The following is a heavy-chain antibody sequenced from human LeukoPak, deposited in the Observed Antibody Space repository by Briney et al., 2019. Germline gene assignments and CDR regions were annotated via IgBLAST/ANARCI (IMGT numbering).Heavy chain of an antibody. CDR1: GYTFTSYY. Sequence: ASVKVSCKASGYTFTSYYMHWVRQAPGQGLEWMGIIDPSGGSTSYAQKFQGRVTMTRDTSASTAYMELSSLRSEDTAVYYCARDDVVVVAATYYFDYWGQGTLVTVSS. V-gene: IGHV1-46*01. CDR2: IDPSGGST. J-gene: IGHJ4*02. D-gene: IGHD2-15*01. CDR3: ARDDVVVVAATYYFDY.